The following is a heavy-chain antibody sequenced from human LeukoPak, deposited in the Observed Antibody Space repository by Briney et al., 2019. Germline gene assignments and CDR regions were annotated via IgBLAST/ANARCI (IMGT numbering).Heavy chain of an antibody. CDR2: IYHSGST. V-gene: IGHV4-38-2*02. D-gene: IGHD6-6*01. CDR3: AREDYSISLDY. J-gene: IGHJ4*02. CDR1: GYSISSGYY. Sequence: PSETLSLTCTVSGYSISSGYYWGWIRPPPGKGLEWIGSIYHSGSTYYNPSLKSRVTISVDTSKNQFSLKLSSVTAADTAVYYCAREDYSISLDYWGQGTLVTVSS.